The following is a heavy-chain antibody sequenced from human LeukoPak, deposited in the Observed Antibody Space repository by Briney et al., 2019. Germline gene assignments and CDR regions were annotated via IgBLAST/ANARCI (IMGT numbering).Heavy chain of an antibody. V-gene: IGHV3-9*01. CDR3: AKALAAPGAFDI. CDR2: IGWDSHSI. J-gene: IGHJ3*02. CDR1: GFSFDESA. D-gene: IGHD6-19*01. Sequence: PGGSLRLSCAASGFSFDESAMPWVRQAPGKGLEWVSGIGWDSHSIIYADSVKGRFTISRDNAKNSLYLEMNSLSTEDTALYYCAKALAAPGAFDIWGQGTVVTVSS.